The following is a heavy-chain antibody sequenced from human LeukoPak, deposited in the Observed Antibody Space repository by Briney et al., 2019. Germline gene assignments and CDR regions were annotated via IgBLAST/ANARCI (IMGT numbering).Heavy chain of an antibody. V-gene: IGHV3-23*01. CDR1: GFTFSHYA. CDR2: ITGSGGYI. Sequence: GGSLRLSCAASGFTFSHYAMSWVRQAPGKGLEWVSAITGSGGYIYYADSVKGRFTISRDNSKSTLYLQMSSLRAEDTALYYCAKDSSGGLADYWGQGTLVTVSS. J-gene: IGHJ4*02. CDR3: AKDSSGGLADY. D-gene: IGHD3-10*01.